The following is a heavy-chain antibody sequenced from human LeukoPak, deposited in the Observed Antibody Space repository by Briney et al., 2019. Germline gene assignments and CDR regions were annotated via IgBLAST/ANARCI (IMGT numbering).Heavy chain of an antibody. J-gene: IGHJ4*02. CDR2: ISGSGGST. CDR1: GFTFSSYA. D-gene: IGHD3-22*01. CDR3: AKDQSSPYYYDSSLQYYFDY. Sequence: PGGSLRLSCAASGFTFSSYAMSWVRQAPGEGLEWVSAISGSGGSTYYADSVKGRFTISRDNSKNTLYLQMNSLRAEDTAVYYCAKDQSSPYYYDSSLQYYFDYWGQGTLVTVSS. V-gene: IGHV3-23*01.